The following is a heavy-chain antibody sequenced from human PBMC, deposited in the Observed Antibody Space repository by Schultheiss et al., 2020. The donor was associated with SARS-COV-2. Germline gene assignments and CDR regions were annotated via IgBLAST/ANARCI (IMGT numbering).Heavy chain of an antibody. D-gene: IGHD2-15*01. CDR2: ISAYNGNT. CDR1: GGTFSSYA. V-gene: IGHV1-18*01. J-gene: IGHJ3*02. Sequence: ASVKVSCKASGGTFSSYAISWVRQAPGQGLEWMGWISAYNGNTNYAQKLQGRVTLTTDTSTSTAYMELSSLRSEDTAVYYCAIFYIESGGSCFGDAFDIWGQGTMVTVSS. CDR3: AIFYIESGGSCFGDAFDI.